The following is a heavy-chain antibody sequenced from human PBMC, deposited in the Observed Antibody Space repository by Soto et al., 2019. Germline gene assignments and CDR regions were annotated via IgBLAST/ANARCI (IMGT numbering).Heavy chain of an antibody. Sequence: QVQLVQSGAEVKKPGSSVKVSCKASGGTFSSYAISWVRQAPGQGLEWMGRIIPILGIANYAQKFQGRVTITADKFTSTSYMELSSLRSEDTAVYYPASDLLLRWFGKLSAWGQGPLVTVSS. V-gene: IGHV1-69*04. CDR2: IIPILGIA. D-gene: IGHD3-10*01. CDR1: GGTFSSYA. J-gene: IGHJ5*02. CDR3: ASDLLLRWFGKLSA.